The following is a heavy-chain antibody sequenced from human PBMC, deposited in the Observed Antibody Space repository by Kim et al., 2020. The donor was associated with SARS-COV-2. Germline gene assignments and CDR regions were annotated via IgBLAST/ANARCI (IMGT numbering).Heavy chain of an antibody. CDR2: IINNGGST. J-gene: IGHJ4*02. CDR3: AKSGVVLAEIEN. D-gene: IGHD3-3*01. CDR1: GFTFSNYA. V-gene: IGHV3-23*01. Sequence: GGSLRLSCAASGFTFSNYAMTWVRQAPGKGLEWVSAIINNGGSTYYADSVQGRFTISRDNFKDTLYLQMSSLRAEDTAVYYCAKSGVVLAEIENWGQGTLVTVSS.